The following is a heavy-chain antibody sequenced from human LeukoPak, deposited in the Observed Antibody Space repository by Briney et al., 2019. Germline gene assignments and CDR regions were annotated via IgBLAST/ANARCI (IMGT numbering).Heavy chain of an antibody. CDR1: GFTVSSNY. D-gene: IGHD2-2*02. CDR3: ARGEMDIVVVPAGIAAAGTYTLPYYYYYYGMDV. CDR2: IYSGGST. Sequence: GGSLRLSCAASGFTVSSNYMSWVRQAPGKGLEWVSVIYSGGSTYYADSVKGRLTISRDNSKNTLYLQMNSLRAEDTAVYYCARGEMDIVVVPAGIAAAGTYTLPYYYYYYGMDVWGQGTTVTVSS. J-gene: IGHJ6*02. V-gene: IGHV3-66*02.